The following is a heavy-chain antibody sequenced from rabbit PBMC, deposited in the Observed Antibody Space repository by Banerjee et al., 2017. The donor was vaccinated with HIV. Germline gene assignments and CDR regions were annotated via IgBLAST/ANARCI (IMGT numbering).Heavy chain of an antibody. Sequence: QSLEESGGGLVKPEGSLTLTCTASGFSFSSTYYMCWVRQAPGKGLEWIGCINTGSSGSTYYASWAKGRFTISKTSSTTVTLQMTSLTAADTASYFCARDLAGVVGWNFGLWGPGTLVTVS. J-gene: IGHJ4*01. D-gene: IGHD4-1*01. CDR2: INTGSSGST. V-gene: IGHV1S40*01. CDR3: ARDLAGVVGWNFGL. CDR1: GFSFSSTYY.